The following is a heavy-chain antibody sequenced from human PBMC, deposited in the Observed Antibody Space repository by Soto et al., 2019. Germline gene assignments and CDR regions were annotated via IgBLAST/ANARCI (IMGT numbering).Heavy chain of an antibody. CDR3: ARDGIHDPFDI. CDR2: ISSSGSTI. Sequence: GGSLRLSCAASGFTFSSYEMNWVRQAPGKGLEWVSYISSSGSTIYYADSVKGRFTISRDNAKHSLYLKMNSLRDEDTAVYYCARDGIHDPFDIWGQGTMVTVSS. J-gene: IGHJ3*02. D-gene: IGHD1-1*01. CDR1: GFTFSSYE. V-gene: IGHV3-48*03.